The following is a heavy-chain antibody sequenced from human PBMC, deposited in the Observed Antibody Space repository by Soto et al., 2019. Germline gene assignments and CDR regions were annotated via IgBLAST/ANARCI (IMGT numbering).Heavy chain of an antibody. V-gene: IGHV3-11*01. D-gene: IGHD3-10*01. CDR2: ISGDATIT. J-gene: IGHJ4*02. CDR1: GFTFSDRY. CDR3: ASDPYYYASGF. Sequence: AGSLRLSCAASGFTFSDRYITWMRRAPGKGLVWVTKISGDATITYYAHSVKGRFTVSRDNAKKSVYLQMNSLRAEDTAVYYCASDPYYYASGFWGQGTLVTISS.